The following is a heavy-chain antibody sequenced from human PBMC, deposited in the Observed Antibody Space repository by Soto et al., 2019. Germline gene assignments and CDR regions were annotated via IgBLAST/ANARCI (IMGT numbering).Heavy chain of an antibody. D-gene: IGHD6-19*01. CDR1: GGSISSSSYY. Sequence: LSLTCTVSGGSISSSSYYWGWIRQPPGKGLEWIGSIYYSGSTYYNPSLKSRVTISVDTSKNQFSLKLSSVTAADTAVYYCATTAGYSSGWYPNTLFDYWGQGTLVTVSS. CDR2: IYYSGST. CDR3: ATTAGYSSGWYPNTLFDY. V-gene: IGHV4-39*01. J-gene: IGHJ4*02.